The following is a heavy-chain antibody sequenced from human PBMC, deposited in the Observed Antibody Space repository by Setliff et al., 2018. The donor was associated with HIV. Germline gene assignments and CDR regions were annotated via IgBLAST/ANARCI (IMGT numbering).Heavy chain of an antibody. D-gene: IGHD5-12*01. CDR1: GGSISSFY. J-gene: IGHJ4*02. CDR2: IYYSGST. CDR3: ARRGAYGYDYFDY. V-gene: IGHV4-59*08. Sequence: KPSETLSLTCTVSGGSISSFYWSWIRQPPGKGLEWIGYIYYSGSTNYNPSLKSRVTISVDTSKNQFSLKLTSVTAADTAVYYCARRGAYGYDYFDYWGPGILVTVSS.